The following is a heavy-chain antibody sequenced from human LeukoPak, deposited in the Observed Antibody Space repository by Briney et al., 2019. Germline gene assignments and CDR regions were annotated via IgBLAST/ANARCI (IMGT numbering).Heavy chain of an antibody. CDR1: GGSISNYY. J-gene: IGHJ4*02. Sequence: SETLSLTCTVSGGSISNYYWSWIRQPPGKGLEGIGYIYYSGSTNYNPSLKSRVTISVDTSKNQFSLKLSSVTAADTAVYYCASTSLRYTNPYYFDYWGQGTLVTVSS. CDR3: ASTSLRYTNPYYFDY. CDR2: IYYSGST. V-gene: IGHV4-59*08. D-gene: IGHD3-9*01.